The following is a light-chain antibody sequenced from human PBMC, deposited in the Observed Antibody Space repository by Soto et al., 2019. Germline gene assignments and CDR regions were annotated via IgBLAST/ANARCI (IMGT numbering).Light chain of an antibody. CDR3: QQYQTFSPYT. Sequence: EVVLTQSPATLSLSPGERATLSCRASQSISTYLAWYQQKPGQAPRLLIYDASTRATGIPARFSGSGSGTEFTLTISSVQPDDFASYYCQQYQTFSPYTFGQGTQLEIK. V-gene: IGKV3-11*01. J-gene: IGKJ2*01. CDR2: DAS. CDR1: QSISTY.